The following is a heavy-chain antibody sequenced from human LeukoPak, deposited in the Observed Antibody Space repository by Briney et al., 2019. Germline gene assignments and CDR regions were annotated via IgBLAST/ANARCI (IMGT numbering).Heavy chain of an antibody. CDR2: ISSTSSYI. CDR3: ARDYGGNGDY. Sequence: GGSLRLSCAASGFTVSSNYMSWVRQAPGKGLVWVSSISSTSSYIYYADSVKGRFTISRDNAKNSLYLQMNSLRAEDTAVYYCARDYGGNGDYWGQGTLVTVSS. D-gene: IGHD4-23*01. J-gene: IGHJ4*02. CDR1: GFTVSSNY. V-gene: IGHV3-21*01.